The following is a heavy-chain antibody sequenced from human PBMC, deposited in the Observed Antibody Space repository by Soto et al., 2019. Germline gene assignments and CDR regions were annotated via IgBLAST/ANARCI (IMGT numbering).Heavy chain of an antibody. J-gene: IGHJ4*02. CDR2: INHSGST. CDR1: GGSFSGYY. V-gene: IGHV4-34*01. CDR3: ARGSRDVGYCSGGSCYVYFDY. Sequence: SETLSLTCAVYGGSFSGYYWSWIRQPPGKGLEWIGEINHSGSTNYNPSLKSRVNISVENSKNQFSLKQSSVTAADTAVYYCARGSRDVGYCSGGSCYVYFDYWGQGTLVTVS. D-gene: IGHD2-15*01.